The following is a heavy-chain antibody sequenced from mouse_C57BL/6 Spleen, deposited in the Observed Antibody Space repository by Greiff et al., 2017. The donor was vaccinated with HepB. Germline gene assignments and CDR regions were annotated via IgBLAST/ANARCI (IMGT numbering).Heavy chain of an antibody. J-gene: IGHJ4*01. V-gene: IGHV1-7*01. Sequence: QVHVKQSGAELAKPGASVKLSCKASGYTFTSYWMHWVKQRPGQGLEWIGYINPSSGYTKYNQKFKDKATLTADKSSSTAYMQLSSLTYEDSAVYYCARRAYDNYAMDYWGQGTSVTVSS. CDR2: INPSSGYT. D-gene: IGHD2-3*01. CDR3: ARRAYDNYAMDY. CDR1: GYTFTSYW.